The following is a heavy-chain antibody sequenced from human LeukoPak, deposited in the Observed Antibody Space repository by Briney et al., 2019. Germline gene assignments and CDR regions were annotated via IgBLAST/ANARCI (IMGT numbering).Heavy chain of an antibody. D-gene: IGHD3/OR15-3a*01. Sequence: GGSLRLSCAASGFTVSNYYMSWVRQAPGKGLEWVSVIYSGDKTYYADSVKGRFTISRDNSKNTLYLQMSSLRAEDTAVYYCAREGLWTFDYWCQGTLVTVSS. J-gene: IGHJ4*02. CDR3: AREGLWTFDY. V-gene: IGHV3-53*01. CDR2: IYSGDKT. CDR1: GFTVSNYY.